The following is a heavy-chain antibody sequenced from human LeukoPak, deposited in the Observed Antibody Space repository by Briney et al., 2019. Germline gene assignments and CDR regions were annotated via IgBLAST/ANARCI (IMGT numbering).Heavy chain of an antibody. CDR3: ARVQTANWETSVCDAFDM. V-gene: IGHV1-46*01. D-gene: IGHD7-27*01. CDR2: INPSGGST. J-gene: IGHJ3*02. CDR1: GYTFTSYY. Sequence: GASVKVSCKASGYTFTSYYMHWVRQAPGQGLEWMGIINPSGGSTSYAQKFQGGVTMTRDMSTSTVYMELSSLRSEDTAVYYCARVQTANWETSVCDAFDMWGRGTMVTVPS.